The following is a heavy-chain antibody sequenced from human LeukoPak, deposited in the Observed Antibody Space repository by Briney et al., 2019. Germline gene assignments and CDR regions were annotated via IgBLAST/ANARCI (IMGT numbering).Heavy chain of an antibody. V-gene: IGHV4-61*01. J-gene: IGHJ4*02. D-gene: IGHD1-26*01. CDR3: ARGVLVGETGYYFDY. Sequence: PSETLSLTCTVSGGSVSSGRYYWSWIRQPPGKGLEWIGYIYYSGRTNHNPSLKSRDTISVDTSKNQISLRLNSVTAADTAVYYCARGVLVGETGYYFDYWGQGTLVTVSS. CDR2: IYYSGRT. CDR1: GGSVSSGRYY.